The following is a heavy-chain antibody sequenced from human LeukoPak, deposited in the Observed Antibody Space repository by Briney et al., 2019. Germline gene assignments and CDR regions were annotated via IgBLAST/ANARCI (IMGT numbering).Heavy chain of an antibody. D-gene: IGHD2-2*01. CDR1: GGSISSGGYY. Sequence: SETLSLTCTVSGGSISSGGYYWSWIRQHPGKGLEWIGYIYYSGSTYYNPSLKSRVTISVDTSKNQFSLKLSSVTAADTAVYYCARRVRDVVVLAAYTPYYFDYWGQGTLVTVSS. CDR2: IYYSGST. CDR3: ARRVRDVVVLAAYTPYYFDY. V-gene: IGHV4-31*03. J-gene: IGHJ4*02.